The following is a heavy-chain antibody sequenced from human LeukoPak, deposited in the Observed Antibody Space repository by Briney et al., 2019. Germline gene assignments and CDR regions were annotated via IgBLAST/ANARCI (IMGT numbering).Heavy chain of an antibody. CDR1: GYTFTCYD. D-gene: IGHD2-21*02. Sequence: ASVKVSCKASGYTFTCYDINWVRQATGQGLEWMGWMNPNSGNTGYAQKFQGRVTMTRNTSISTAYMELSSLRSEDTAVYYCARGDCGGDCRPGLHFDYWGQGTLVTVSS. J-gene: IGHJ4*02. V-gene: IGHV1-8*01. CDR3: ARGDCGGDCRPGLHFDY. CDR2: MNPNSGNT.